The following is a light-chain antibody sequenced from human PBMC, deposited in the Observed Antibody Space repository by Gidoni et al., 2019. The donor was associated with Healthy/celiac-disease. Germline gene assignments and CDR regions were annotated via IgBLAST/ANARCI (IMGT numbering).Light chain of an antibody. CDR1: QSLLHSNGYNY. CDR2: LGS. Sequence: DIVMTQSPLSLPVTPGEPASISCRSSQSLLHSNGYNYLDWYLQKLGQSPQLLIYLGSNRASGVPDRFSGSGSGTDFTLKISRVEAEDVGVYYCMQALQTPTFGQGTKVEIK. V-gene: IGKV2-28*01. CDR3: MQALQTPT. J-gene: IGKJ1*01.